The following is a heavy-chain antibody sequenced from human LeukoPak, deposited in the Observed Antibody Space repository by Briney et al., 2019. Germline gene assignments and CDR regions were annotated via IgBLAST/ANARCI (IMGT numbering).Heavy chain of an antibody. Sequence: GGSLRLSCAASGFTFSSYTMNWVRQAPGKGLEWVSSISSSSSHIYYADSVKGRFTISRDNAKNSLYLQMNSLRAEDTAVYYCAKDWRGAQEYWGQGTLVTVSS. D-gene: IGHD1-26*01. CDR3: AKDWRGAQEY. CDR2: ISSSSSHI. CDR1: GFTFSSYT. J-gene: IGHJ4*02. V-gene: IGHV3-21*01.